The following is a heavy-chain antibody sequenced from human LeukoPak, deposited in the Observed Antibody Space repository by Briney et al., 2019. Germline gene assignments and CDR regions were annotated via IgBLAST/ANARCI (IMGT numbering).Heavy chain of an antibody. J-gene: IGHJ4*02. Sequence: GGSLRLSCTASGFTFGDYAMSWVRQAPGKGLEWVGFIRSKAYGGTTEYAASVKGRFTISRDDSKSIAYLQMNSLKTEDKAVYYCTRGGIRFLEWLLSDFDYWGQGTLVTVSS. D-gene: IGHD3-3*01. CDR2: IRSKAYGGTT. CDR1: GFTFGDYA. CDR3: TRGGIRFLEWLLSDFDY. V-gene: IGHV3-49*04.